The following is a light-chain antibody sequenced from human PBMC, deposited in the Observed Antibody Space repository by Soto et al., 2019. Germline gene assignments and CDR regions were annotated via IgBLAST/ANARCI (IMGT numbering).Light chain of an antibody. CDR2: KGT. CDR1: SNDVGAYNS. Sequence: QPVLAQPASVSGSPGQSITISCTGTSNDVGAYNSVSWYQQHPHKAPQVIIYKGTQRPSGISTRFSGSTSGNVASLTISGLQADDEADYFCCSSAPESTYVFGSGTKLTVL. J-gene: IGLJ1*01. CDR3: CSSAPESTYV. V-gene: IGLV2-23*01.